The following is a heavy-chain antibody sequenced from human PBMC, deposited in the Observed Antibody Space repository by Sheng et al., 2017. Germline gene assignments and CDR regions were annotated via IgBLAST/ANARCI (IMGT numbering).Heavy chain of an antibody. D-gene: IGHD3-3*01. Sequence: QLQLQESGPGLVKPSETPSLTCTVSGGSISSSSYYWGWIRQPPGKGLEWIGSIYYSGSTYYNPSLKSRVTISVDTSKNQFSLKLSSVTAADTAVYYCARSPEWLLGSFDYWGQGTLVTVSS. CDR3: ARSPEWLLGSFDY. CDR2: IYYSGST. CDR1: GGSISSSSYY. J-gene: IGHJ4*02. V-gene: IGHV4-39*07.